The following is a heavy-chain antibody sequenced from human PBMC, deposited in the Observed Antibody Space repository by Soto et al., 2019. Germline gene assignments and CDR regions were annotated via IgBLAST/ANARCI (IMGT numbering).Heavy chain of an antibody. CDR3: ASIHTAMVFY. Sequence: PSETLSLTCAVSGGSISSGGYSWSWIRQPPGKGLEWIGYIYHSGSTYYNPSLKSRVTISVDRSKNQFSLKLSSVTAADTAVYYCASIHTAMVFYWGQGTLVTVSS. CDR1: GGSISSGGYS. J-gene: IGHJ4*02. V-gene: IGHV4-30-2*01. CDR2: IYHSGST. D-gene: IGHD5-18*01.